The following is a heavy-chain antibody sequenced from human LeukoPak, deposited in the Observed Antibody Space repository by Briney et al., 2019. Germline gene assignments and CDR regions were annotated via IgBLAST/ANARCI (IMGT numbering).Heavy chain of an antibody. D-gene: IGHD3-10*01. V-gene: IGHV4-34*01. CDR1: GGAFSGYY. CDR3: ARGLRTYYYGSGRLDY. J-gene: IGHJ4*02. CDR2: INHSGST. Sequence: SETVSLTCAVYGGAFSGYYWSWIRQPPGKGLEWIGEINHSGSTNYNPSLKSRVTISVDTSKNQFSLKLSSVTAADTAVYYCARGLRTYYYGSGRLDYWGQGTLVTVSS.